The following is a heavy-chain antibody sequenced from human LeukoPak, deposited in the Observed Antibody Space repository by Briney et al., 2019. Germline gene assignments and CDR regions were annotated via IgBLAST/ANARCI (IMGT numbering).Heavy chain of an antibody. Sequence: ASVKVSCKASGYTFTSYGISWVRQAPGQGLEWMGWISAYNGNTNYAQKLQGRVTMTTDTSTSTAYMELRSLRSDDTAVYYCARARKGIAAAGPGYFQHWGQGTLVTVSS. V-gene: IGHV1-18*01. CDR2: ISAYNGNT. D-gene: IGHD6-13*01. J-gene: IGHJ1*01. CDR3: ARARKGIAAAGPGYFQH. CDR1: GYTFTSYG.